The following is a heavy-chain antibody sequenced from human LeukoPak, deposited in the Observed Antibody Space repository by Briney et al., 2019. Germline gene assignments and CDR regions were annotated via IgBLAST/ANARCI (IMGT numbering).Heavy chain of an antibody. CDR2: ISYDGSKK. V-gene: IGHV3-30*02. Sequence: GGSLRLSCAASGFTFSSNDIHWVRQAPGKGLEWVAYISYDGSKKFYADSVKGRFTISRDNSKNTADLQMESLRAEDTAVYYCTSSGWARFDYWGQGTLVTVSS. D-gene: IGHD6-19*01. CDR3: TSSGWARFDY. CDR1: GFTFSSND. J-gene: IGHJ4*02.